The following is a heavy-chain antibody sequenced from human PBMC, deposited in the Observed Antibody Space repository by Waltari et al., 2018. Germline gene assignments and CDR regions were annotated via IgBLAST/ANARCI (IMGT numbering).Heavy chain of an antibody. Sequence: QVQLVQSGAEVKKPGSSVKVSCKASGGTFSSYNISWVRQAPGQGLEWMGRIIPILGIANYAQKFQGRVTITADKSTSTAYMELSSLRSEDTAVYYCARVESRGLRLGEGFDYWGQGTLVTVSS. CDR3: ARVESRGLRLGEGFDY. D-gene: IGHD3-16*01. CDR1: GGTFSSYN. V-gene: IGHV1-69*02. CDR2: IIPILGIA. J-gene: IGHJ4*02.